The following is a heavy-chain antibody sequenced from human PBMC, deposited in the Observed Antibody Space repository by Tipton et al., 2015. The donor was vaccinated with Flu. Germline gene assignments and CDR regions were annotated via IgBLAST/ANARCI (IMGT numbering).Heavy chain of an antibody. CDR2: IYYSGST. J-gene: IGHJ3*02. D-gene: IGHD2-21*01. V-gene: IGHV4-59*01. CDR1: GGSFSGYY. CDR3: ARKAYSGAFDI. Sequence: TLSLTCAVYGGSFSGYYWSWIRQPPGKGLEWIGYIYYSGSTNYNPSLKSRVTISVDTSKNQFSLKLSSVTAADTAVYYCARKAYSGAFDIWGQGTMVTVSS.